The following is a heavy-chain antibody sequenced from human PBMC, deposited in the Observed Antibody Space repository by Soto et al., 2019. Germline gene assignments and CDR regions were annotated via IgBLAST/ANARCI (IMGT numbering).Heavy chain of an antibody. J-gene: IGHJ6*02. CDR1: GGSISSGDYY. CDR3: ARDLASGGPGLYGMDV. Sequence: SETLSLTCTVSGGSISSGDYYWSWIRQPPGKGLEWIGYIYYSGSTYYNPSLKSRVTISVDTSKNQFSLKLSSVTAADTAVYYCARDLASGGPGLYGMDVWGQGTTVTVSS. V-gene: IGHV4-30-4*01. D-gene: IGHD3-10*01. CDR2: IYYSGST.